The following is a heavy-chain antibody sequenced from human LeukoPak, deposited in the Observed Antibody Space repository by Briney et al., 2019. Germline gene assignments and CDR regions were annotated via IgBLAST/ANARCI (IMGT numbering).Heavy chain of an antibody. J-gene: IGHJ6*03. CDR3: ARTGRAITIFGVPSMDV. CDR2: IYTSGST. D-gene: IGHD3-3*01. V-gene: IGHV4-61*02. CDR1: GGSISSGSYY. Sequence: SETLSLTCTVSGGSISSGSYYWSWIRQPAGKGLEWIGRIYTSGSTNYNPSLKSRVTISVDTSKNQFSLKLSSVTAADTAVYYCARTGRAITIFGVPSMDVWGKGTTVTVSS.